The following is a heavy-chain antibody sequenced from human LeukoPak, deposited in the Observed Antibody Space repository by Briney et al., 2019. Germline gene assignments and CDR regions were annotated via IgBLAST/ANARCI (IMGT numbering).Heavy chain of an antibody. Sequence: SETLSLTCAVYGGSFSGYYWSWIRQPPGKGLEWIGEINHSGSTNYNPSLKSRVTISVDTAKNQFSLKLSSVTAADTAVYYCARHPGDYGSGSYYTPKPFDYWGQGTLVTVSS. CDR2: INHSGST. CDR3: ARHPGDYGSGSYYTPKPFDY. J-gene: IGHJ4*02. V-gene: IGHV4-34*01. D-gene: IGHD3-10*01. CDR1: GGSFSGYY.